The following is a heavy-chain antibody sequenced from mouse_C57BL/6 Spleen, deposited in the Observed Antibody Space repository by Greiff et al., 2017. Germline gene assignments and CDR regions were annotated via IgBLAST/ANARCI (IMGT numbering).Heavy chain of an antibody. Sequence: VQLQQSGAELARPGASVKMSCKASGYTFTSYTMHWVKQRPGQGLEWIGYINPSSGYTKYNQKFKDKATLTADKSSSTAYMQLSSLTSEDSAVYYCGKGDGYEDYYAMDYWGQGTSVTVSS. CDR1: GYTFTSYT. D-gene: IGHD2-2*01. J-gene: IGHJ4*01. CDR3: GKGDGYEDYYAMDY. CDR2: INPSSGYT. V-gene: IGHV1-4*01.